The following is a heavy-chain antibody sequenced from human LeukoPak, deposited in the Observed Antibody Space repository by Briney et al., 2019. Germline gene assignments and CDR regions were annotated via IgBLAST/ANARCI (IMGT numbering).Heavy chain of an antibody. V-gene: IGHV5-51*01. CDR3: AGAAAGTAIDS. Sequence: GESLKISCKGSGYSFSTYWIAWVRQMPGKGLEWMGIIYPGDSDTRYSPSFQGQFTISADKSTSTAYLQWSRLKASDSAIYYCAGAAAGTAIDSWGQGTLGTVSS. CDR1: GYSFSTYW. CDR2: IYPGDSDT. D-gene: IGHD6-13*01. J-gene: IGHJ4*02.